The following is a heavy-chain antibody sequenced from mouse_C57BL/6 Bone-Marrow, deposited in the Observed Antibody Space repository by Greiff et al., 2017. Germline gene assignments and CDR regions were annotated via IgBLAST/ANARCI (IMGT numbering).Heavy chain of an antibody. CDR3: ARFNYGSSHWYFDV. V-gene: IGHV1-72*01. D-gene: IGHD1-1*01. CDR1: GYTFTSYW. Sequence: QVQLQQSGAELVKPGASVKLSCKASGYTFTSYWMHWVKQRPGRGLEWIGRIDPNSGGTKYNEKFKSKATLTVDKPSSTAYLQLSSRTSEDSAVYYCARFNYGSSHWYFDVWGTGTTVTVSS. CDR2: IDPNSGGT. J-gene: IGHJ1*03.